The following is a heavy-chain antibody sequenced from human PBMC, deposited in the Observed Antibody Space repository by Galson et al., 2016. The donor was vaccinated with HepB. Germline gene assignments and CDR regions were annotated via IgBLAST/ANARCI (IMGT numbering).Heavy chain of an antibody. D-gene: IGHD3-22*01. CDR3: ARLEGYYDTSGYRRYYFDS. CDR1: GYSFTTYW. Sequence: QSGAEVKKPGESLRISCKGSGYSFTTYWISWVRQMPGKGLEWMGRIDPSNSYINYSPSFQGHVTISTDKSIRTAYLQWSSLKASDTAIYYCARLEGYYDTSGYRRYYFDSWGQGTLVTVSS. J-gene: IGHJ4*02. CDR2: IDPSNSYI. V-gene: IGHV5-10-1*01.